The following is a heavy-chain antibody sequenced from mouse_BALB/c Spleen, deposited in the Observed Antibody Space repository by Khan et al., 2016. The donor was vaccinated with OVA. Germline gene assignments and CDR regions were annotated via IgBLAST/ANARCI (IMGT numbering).Heavy chain of an antibody. CDR2: IAPGSGST. CDR3: ARENYYGSSCYAMDY. J-gene: IGHJ4*01. Sequence: DLVKPGASVKLSCKASGYTFTSYWINWIKQRPGQGLEWIGRIAPGSGSTDYNGMFKGKATLTVDTSSSTVYIQLSSLSSEDSAVYICARENYYGSSCYAMDYWGQGTSVTVSS. CDR1: GYTFTSYW. V-gene: IGHV1S41*01. D-gene: IGHD1-1*01.